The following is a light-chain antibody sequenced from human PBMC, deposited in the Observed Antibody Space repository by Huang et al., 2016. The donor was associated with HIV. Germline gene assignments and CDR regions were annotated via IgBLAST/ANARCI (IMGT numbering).Light chain of an antibody. CDR1: QDISNY. CDR3: QQYDNLLFT. Sequence: DVQMTQSPSSLSASVGDRVSITCQASQDISNYLNWYQQKPGKAPKVLIDDASNLQTGVTSRFSGSGSGTNFTFTISSLQPEDIGTYYCQQYDNLLFTFGPGTKVDIK. CDR2: DAS. J-gene: IGKJ3*01. V-gene: IGKV1-33*01.